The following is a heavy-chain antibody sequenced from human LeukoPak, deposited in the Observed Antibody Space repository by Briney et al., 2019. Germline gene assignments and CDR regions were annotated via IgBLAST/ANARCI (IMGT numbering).Heavy chain of an antibody. CDR3: TKGWGDH. Sequence: PGGSLRLSCTTSGFTFGEYAMSWFRQAPGKGLDLVGFIRSEAYGGTTEYAASVKGRFTISRDDSESLAYLQMTSLKIEDTAVYDCTKGWGDHWGRGTLVTVSS. CDR1: GFTFGEYA. D-gene: IGHD6-19*01. CDR2: IRSEAYGGTT. J-gene: IGHJ4*02. V-gene: IGHV3-49*03.